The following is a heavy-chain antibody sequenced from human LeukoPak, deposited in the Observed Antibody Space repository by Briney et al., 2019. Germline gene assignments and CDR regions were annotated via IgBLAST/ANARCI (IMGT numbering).Heavy chain of an antibody. V-gene: IGHV3-30*02. Sequence: GGSLRLSCAASGFTFSSYGMHWVRQAPGKGLEWVAFIRYDGSNKYYADSVKGRFTISRDNSKNTLYLQMNSLRAEDTAVYYCAKDIVVEDQLLRTYNWFDPWGQGTLVTVSS. CDR2: IRYDGSNK. CDR3: AKDIVVEDQLLRTYNWFDP. CDR1: GFTFSSYG. D-gene: IGHD2-2*01. J-gene: IGHJ5*02.